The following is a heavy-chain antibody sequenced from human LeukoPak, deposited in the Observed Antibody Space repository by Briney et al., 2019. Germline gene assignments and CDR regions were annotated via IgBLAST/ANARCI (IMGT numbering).Heavy chain of an antibody. CDR1: GFTFSSYS. D-gene: IGHD3-10*01. CDR3: AKDRRGFGEFIDY. V-gene: IGHV3-23*01. CDR2: ISGSGGST. Sequence: GGSLRLSCAASGFTFSSYSMNWVRQAPGKGLEWVSAISGSGGSTYYADSVKGRFTISRDNSKNTLYLQMNSLRAEDTAVYYCAKDRRGFGEFIDYWGRGTLVTVSS. J-gene: IGHJ4*02.